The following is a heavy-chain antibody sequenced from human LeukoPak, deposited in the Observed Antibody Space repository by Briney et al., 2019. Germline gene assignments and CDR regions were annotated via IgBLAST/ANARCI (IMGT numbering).Heavy chain of an antibody. CDR3: ARNYGDYVFIIGY. CDR2: IYSGGSA. Sequence: GGSLRLSCAASGFTFSSYAMHWVRQAPGKGLEWVSVIYSGGSAYYADSVKGRFTISRDNSKNTLFLQMNSLRAEDTAVYYCARNYGDYVFIIGYWGQGTLVTVSS. CDR1: GFTFSSYA. J-gene: IGHJ4*02. D-gene: IGHD4-17*01. V-gene: IGHV3-53*01.